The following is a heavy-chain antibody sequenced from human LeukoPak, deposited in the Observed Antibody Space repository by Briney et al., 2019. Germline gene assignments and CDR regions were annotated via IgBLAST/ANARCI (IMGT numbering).Heavy chain of an antibody. CDR1: GFTFSGSA. V-gene: IGHV3-30*02. CDR2: IRNDGSDK. J-gene: IGHJ4*02. Sequence: GGSLRLSCAASGFTFSGSAMHWVRQASGKGLEWVAFIRNDGSDKYYGVSVKGRFTISRDNSKNTMYLQMNSLRPEDTALYYCTKDRAYGQFLWGNDYWGQGILVTVSS. CDR3: TKDRAYGQFLWGNDY. D-gene: IGHD2-21*01.